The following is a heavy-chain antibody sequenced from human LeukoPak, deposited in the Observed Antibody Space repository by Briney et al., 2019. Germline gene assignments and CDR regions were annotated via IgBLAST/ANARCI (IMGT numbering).Heavy chain of an antibody. D-gene: IGHD2-2*02. V-gene: IGHV4-59*08. CDR3: ARHKLYCSSTSCYITRYYYMDV. CDR2: IYYSGST. CDR1: GGSISSYY. Sequence: SETLSLTCTVSGGSISSYYWSWIRQPPGKGLEWIGYIYYSGSTNYNPSLKSRVTISVDTSKNQFSLKLSSVTAADTAVYYCARHKLYCSSTSCYITRYYYMDVWGKGTTVTVSS. J-gene: IGHJ6*03.